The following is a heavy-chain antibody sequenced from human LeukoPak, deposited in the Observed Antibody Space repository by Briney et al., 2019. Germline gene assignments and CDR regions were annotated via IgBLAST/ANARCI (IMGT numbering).Heavy chain of an antibody. D-gene: IGHD3-10*01. CDR3: AKEVITMVRGVDY. Sequence: PGGSLRLSCAASGFTFRSHDMSWVRQAPGKGLEWVSGISASGGSTYYADSVKGRFTISRDNSKNTLYLQMNSLRAEDTAVYYCAKEVITMVRGVDYWGQGTLVTVSS. J-gene: IGHJ4*02. CDR1: GFTFRSHD. CDR2: ISASGGST. V-gene: IGHV3-23*01.